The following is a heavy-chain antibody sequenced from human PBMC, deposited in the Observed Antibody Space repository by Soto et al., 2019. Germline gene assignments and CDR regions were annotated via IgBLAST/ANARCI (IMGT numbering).Heavy chain of an antibody. CDR3: AAKQKNDSVDYFDY. CDR1: GFDFSTYD. V-gene: IGHV3-33*01. CDR2: IWYDGSKK. Sequence: GGSLRLSCAASGFDFSTYDMHWVRQAPGKGLEWMAVIWYDGSKKDYADSVRDRFTISRDNSKNTMYLEMNTLGAEDTALYYCAAKQKNDSVDYFDYWGQGTQVSVAS. D-gene: IGHD2-21*02. J-gene: IGHJ4*02.